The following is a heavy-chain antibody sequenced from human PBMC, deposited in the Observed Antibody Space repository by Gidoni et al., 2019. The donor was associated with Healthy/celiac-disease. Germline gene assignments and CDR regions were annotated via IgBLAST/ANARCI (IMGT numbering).Heavy chain of an antibody. Sequence: QVQLQESGPGLVKPSETLSLTCTVSGGSISRYYWSWIRQPPGKGLEWIGYIYYSGSTNYNPSLKSRVTISVDTSKNQFSLKLSSVTAADTAVYYCARDRNSVAGRSPYYYMDVWGKGTTVTVSS. V-gene: IGHV4-59*01. J-gene: IGHJ6*03. CDR3: ARDRNSVAGRSPYYYMDV. CDR2: IYYSGST. CDR1: GGSISRYY. D-gene: IGHD6-19*01.